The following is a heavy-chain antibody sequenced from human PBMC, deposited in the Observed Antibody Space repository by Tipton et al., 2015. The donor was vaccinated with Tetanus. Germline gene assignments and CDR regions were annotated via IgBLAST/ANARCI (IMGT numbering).Heavy chain of an antibody. J-gene: IGHJ2*01. V-gene: IGHV3-9*01. Sequence: SLRLSCEASGFMFDDYSMHWVRQAPGKGPEWVSTISWNSNSIGYADSVKGRFTISRDNAKKSLYLQMSSLRAEDTALYYCAKGPGHSYWYFDLWGRGTLVTVSS. D-gene: IGHD2-21*02. CDR1: GFMFDDYS. CDR2: ISWNSNSI. CDR3: AKGPGHSYWYFDL.